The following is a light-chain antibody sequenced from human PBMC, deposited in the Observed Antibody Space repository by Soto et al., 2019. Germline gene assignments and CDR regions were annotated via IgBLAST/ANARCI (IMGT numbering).Light chain of an antibody. CDR2: GAS. J-gene: IGKJ1*01. CDR1: QSVSSR. CDR3: QQYNSWPQT. Sequence: EIVMTQSPANLSVSPGERVTLSCRASQSVSSRLAWYQQKRGQSPRLLIYGASTRATGIPARFSGRRSGTEFTLTISSLQSEDFGVYYCQQYNSWPQTFGQGTKVAIK. V-gene: IGKV3-15*01.